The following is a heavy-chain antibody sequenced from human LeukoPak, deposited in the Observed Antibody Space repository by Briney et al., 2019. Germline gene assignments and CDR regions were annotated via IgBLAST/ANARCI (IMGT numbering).Heavy chain of an antibody. CDR2: IYYSGST. CDR3: ARRGGSGSGKGELSLPYFDY. Sequence: PSETLSLTCTVSGGSISSSSYYWGWIRQPPGRGLGWVGSIYYSGSTYYNPSLKSRVTISVDTSKNQFSLKLSSVTAADTAVYYCARRGGSGSGKGELSLPYFDYWGQGTLVTVSS. J-gene: IGHJ4*02. D-gene: IGHD3-16*02. CDR1: GGSISSSSYY. V-gene: IGHV4-39*01.